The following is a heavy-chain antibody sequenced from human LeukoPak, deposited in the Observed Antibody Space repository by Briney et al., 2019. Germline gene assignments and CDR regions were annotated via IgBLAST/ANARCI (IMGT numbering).Heavy chain of an antibody. CDR1: GGSISSGSYY. J-gene: IGHJ5*02. D-gene: IGHD2-2*01. CDR2: IYYSGRT. V-gene: IGHV4-39*01. CDR3: ARAGYCSSTSCLNWFDP. Sequence: SETLSLTCTVSGGSISSGSYYWGWIRQPPGKDLEWIGNIYYSGRTYHNPSLKSRVTISVDTSKNQFSLKLSSVTAADTAVYYCARAGYCSSTSCLNWFDPWGQGTLVTVSS.